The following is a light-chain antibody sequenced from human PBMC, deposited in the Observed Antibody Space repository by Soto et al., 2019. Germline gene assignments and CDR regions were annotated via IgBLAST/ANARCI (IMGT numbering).Light chain of an antibody. Sequence: QSALTQPASVSGSPGQSITISCTGTSSDVGGYNYVSWYQQHPDKAPQLLIYDVSNRPSRISYRFSGSKSGNTASLTLSGLQAEAESYCYCSSYTITRTLVFGGGTKLTVL. J-gene: IGLJ2*01. CDR3: SSYTITRTLV. CDR1: SSDVGGYNY. CDR2: DVS. V-gene: IGLV2-14*03.